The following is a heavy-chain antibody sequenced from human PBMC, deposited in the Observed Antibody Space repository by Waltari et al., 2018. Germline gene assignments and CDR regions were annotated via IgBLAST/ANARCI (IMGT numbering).Heavy chain of an antibody. CDR1: GYAFSDYG. CDR2: ISAYNDKT. J-gene: IGHJ5*02. CDR3: ARDPHEFWSSYFFDA. D-gene: IGHD3-3*01. Sequence: QVLLVQSGPEVMKHGASVKVSCKTSGYAFSDYGMNWVRQAAGQGLEWMGWISAYNDKTDYAQKFQGRVTMTIDKSTTTAYMELRSLRADDTAVYYCARDPHEFWSSYFFDAWGQGTLVTVSS. V-gene: IGHV1-18*01.